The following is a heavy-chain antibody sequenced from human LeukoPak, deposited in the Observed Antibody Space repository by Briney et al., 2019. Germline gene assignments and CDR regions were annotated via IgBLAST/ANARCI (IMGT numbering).Heavy chain of an antibody. CDR2: INPNSGGT. Sequence: GASVKVSCKASGYTFTGYYMHWVRQAPGQGLEWMGWINPNSGGTNYAQKFQGRVTMTRDTSISTAYMELSRLRSDDTAVYYCARAWSLPAHYYFDYWGQGTLVTVSS. CDR1: GYTFTGYY. CDR3: ARAWSLPAHYYFDY. V-gene: IGHV1-2*02. J-gene: IGHJ4*02. D-gene: IGHD1-26*01.